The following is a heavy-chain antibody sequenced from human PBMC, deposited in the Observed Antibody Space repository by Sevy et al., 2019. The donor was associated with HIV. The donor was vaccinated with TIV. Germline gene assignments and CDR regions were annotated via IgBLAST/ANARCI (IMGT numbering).Heavy chain of an antibody. V-gene: IGHV3-23*01. CDR3: AGGDTTMIKDIDY. CDR1: GLTFTTTG. CDR2: VTSDGAT. D-gene: IGHD3-16*01. J-gene: IGHJ4*02. Sequence: GGSLRLSCVASGLTFTTTGMSWVRQAPGKGLEWVAGVTSDGATYYADSVRDRFTVSRDNSKNPLYLQLNGLTADDTAVFYCAGGDTTMIKDIDYWGQGTMVTVSS.